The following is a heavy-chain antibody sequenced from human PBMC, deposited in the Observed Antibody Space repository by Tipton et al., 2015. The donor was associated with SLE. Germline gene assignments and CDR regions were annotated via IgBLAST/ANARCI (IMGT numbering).Heavy chain of an antibody. CDR1: GGSFSGYY. J-gene: IGHJ3*02. Sequence: LRLSCAVYGGSFSGYYWSWIRQPPGKGLEWIGEINHSGSTNYNPSLKSRVNISVDTYKNQFSLKLSPVTAADTAVYYCARVLWAFDIWGRGTMVTVSS. CDR3: ARVLWAFDI. V-gene: IGHV4-34*01. CDR2: INHSGST. D-gene: IGHD3-16*01.